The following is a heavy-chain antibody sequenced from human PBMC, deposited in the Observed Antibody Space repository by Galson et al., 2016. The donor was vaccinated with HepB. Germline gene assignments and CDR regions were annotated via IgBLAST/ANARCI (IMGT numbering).Heavy chain of an antibody. CDR3: AKALFGHSDFFDF. CDR2: LHSSGSTT. CDR1: EFTFSNFA. V-gene: IGHV3-23*01. D-gene: IGHD3-16*01. Sequence: SLRLSCAASEFTFSNFAMSWFRQAPGKGLEWVAALHSSGSTTYYADSVRGRFTISRDNAKKTLYLQMNSLRADDTAIYYCAKALFGHSDFFDFWGQGTLVIVSS. J-gene: IGHJ4*02.